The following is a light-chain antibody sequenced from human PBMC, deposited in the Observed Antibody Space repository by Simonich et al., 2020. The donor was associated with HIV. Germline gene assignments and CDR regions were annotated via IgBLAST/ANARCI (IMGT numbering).Light chain of an antibody. CDR3: QQYYSTLT. Sequence: DIQMTQSPSTLSASVGDTVTITCRASQSISDWLAWYQQKPGKAPKLLVYEASSLQNGVPSRFSGSGSGTEFTLTISSLQPDDFATYYCQQYYSTLTFGGGTKVEIK. CDR2: EAS. CDR1: QSISDW. V-gene: IGKV1-5*03. J-gene: IGKJ4*01.